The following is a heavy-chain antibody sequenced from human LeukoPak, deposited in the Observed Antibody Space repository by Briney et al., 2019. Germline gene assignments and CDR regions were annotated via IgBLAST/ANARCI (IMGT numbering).Heavy chain of an antibody. Sequence: GGSLRLSCAASGFTFSSYGMHWVRQAPGKGPEWVAVIWYDGIKKYYADSVKGRFTISRDNSKNTLYLQMNSLRAEDTAVYYCARESYFDYWGQGTLVTVSS. CDR1: GFTFSSYG. V-gene: IGHV3-33*01. J-gene: IGHJ4*02. CDR3: ARESYFDY. CDR2: IWYDGIKK.